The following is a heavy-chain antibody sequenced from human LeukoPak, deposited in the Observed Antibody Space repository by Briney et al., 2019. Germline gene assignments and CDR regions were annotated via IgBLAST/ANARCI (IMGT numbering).Heavy chain of an antibody. CDR1: GFTFSSYT. CDR3: AKTRGSSTVYYFDY. CDR2: ISGSGGST. J-gene: IGHJ4*02. Sequence: GGSLRLSCAASGFTFSSYTMSWVRQAPGKGLEWVSAISGSGGSTHYADSVKGRFTISRDNSKNTLYLQMNSLRAEDTAVYYCAKTRGSSTVYYFDYWGQGTLVTVSS. D-gene: IGHD1-26*01. V-gene: IGHV3-23*01.